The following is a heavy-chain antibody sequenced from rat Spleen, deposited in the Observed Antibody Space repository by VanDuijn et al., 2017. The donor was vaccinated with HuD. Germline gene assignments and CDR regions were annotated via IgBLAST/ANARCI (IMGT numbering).Heavy chain of an antibody. CDR2: ISYSGSS. D-gene: IGHD1-1*01. Sequence: EVQLQESGPGLVKPSQSLSLTCSVTGYSITSRYRWNWIRKFPGNKLEWIGHISYSGSSSYSPSFKGRISISRDTSKNPFFLKLASVTTEDTATYFCARHSIYYSYWFAYWGQGTLVTVSS. CDR1: GYSITSRY. J-gene: IGHJ3*01. V-gene: IGHV3-1*01. CDR3: ARHSIYYSYWFAY.